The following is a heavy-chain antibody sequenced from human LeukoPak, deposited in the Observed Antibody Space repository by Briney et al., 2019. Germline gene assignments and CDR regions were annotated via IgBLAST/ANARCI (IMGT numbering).Heavy chain of an antibody. V-gene: IGHV3-30-3*01. J-gene: IGHJ4*02. Sequence: GGSLRLSCAASGFTFSSYAMHWLRQAPGKGLEGVAVISYDGSNKYYADPVKGRFTISRDNAKNTLYLQMNNLRAEDTAVYYCARDLIAVAVKRYYFDYWGQGTLSPSPQ. CDR1: GFTFSSYA. CDR2: ISYDGSNK. D-gene: IGHD6-19*01. CDR3: ARDLIAVAVKRYYFDY.